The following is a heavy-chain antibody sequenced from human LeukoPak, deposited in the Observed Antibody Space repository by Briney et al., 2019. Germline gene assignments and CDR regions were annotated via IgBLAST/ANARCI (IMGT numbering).Heavy chain of an antibody. CDR1: GLTVSSAW. CDR2: IKSKGGGGTT. CDR3: IADVANDIYPCDF. D-gene: IGHD5/OR15-5a*01. V-gene: IGHV3-15*01. Sequence: GGSLRLSCAASGLTVSSAWMSWVRQAPGKGLEWVGLIKSKGGGGTTDYAAPVKGRFTISRDDSINTVYLQMNSLKSEDTAVYYCIADVANDIYPCDFWGQGTLVTVSS. J-gene: IGHJ4*02.